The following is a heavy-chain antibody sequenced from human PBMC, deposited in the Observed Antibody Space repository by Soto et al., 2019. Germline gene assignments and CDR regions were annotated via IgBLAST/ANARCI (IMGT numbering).Heavy chain of an antibody. CDR3: ASSIAARSNYYYGMGV. J-gene: IGHJ6*02. Sequence: PGESRKIACKGSGYSFTCYWISWVRQMPGKGLERMGGGEPSVSYANCRRSFQDQATIPASKSISTPYLQWSSPKASDTAMYYCASSIAARSNYYYGMGVWGQGTTVTVSS. CDR2: GEPSVSYA. D-gene: IGHD6-6*01. V-gene: IGHV5-10-1*04. CDR1: GYSFTCYW.